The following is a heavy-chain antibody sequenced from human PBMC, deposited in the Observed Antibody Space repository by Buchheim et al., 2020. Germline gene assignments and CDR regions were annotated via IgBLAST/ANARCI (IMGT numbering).Heavy chain of an antibody. D-gene: IGHD2-2*01. CDR3: AKATSGTCSGATCYYFDS. Sequence: EVQLLESGGDLVQPGGSLRLSCGASGFTFSSYAMSWVRQAPGKRLEWVATFSGGISTTYVADSVKGRFTISRDTSQNTVYLQMNSLRADDTALYYCAKATSGTCSGATCYYFDSWGQGTL. V-gene: IGHV3-23*01. J-gene: IGHJ4*02. CDR1: GFTFSSYA. CDR2: FSGGISTT.